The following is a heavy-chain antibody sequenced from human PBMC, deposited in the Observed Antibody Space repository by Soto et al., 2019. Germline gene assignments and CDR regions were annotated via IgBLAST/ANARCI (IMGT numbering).Heavy chain of an antibody. J-gene: IGHJ6*02. CDR2: IWYDGSNK. D-gene: IGHD2-2*01. CDR1: GFTFSSYG. V-gene: IGHV3-33*01. CDR3: STSCYGSYYYYGMAV. Sequence: GGSLRLSCAASGFTFSSYGMHWVRQAPGKGLEWVAVIWYDGSNKYYADSVKGRFTISRDNSKNTLYLQMNSLRAEDTAVYYCSTSCYGSYYYYGMAVWGQGTTVTVSS.